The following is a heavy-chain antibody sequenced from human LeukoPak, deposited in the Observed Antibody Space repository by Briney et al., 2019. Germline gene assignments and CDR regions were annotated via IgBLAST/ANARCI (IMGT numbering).Heavy chain of an antibody. CDR2: MYHGGTT. V-gene: IGHV4-30-2*01. D-gene: IGHD3-10*01. J-gene: IGHJ4*02. CDR1: GGSIRSGGYF. Sequence: SETLSLTCIVSGGSIRSGGYFWSWIRQPPGKGLEWIGYMYHGGTTYYNPSLKSRVTISVDRSKNQFSLKLTSVTAADTAVYYCVRNNYYGSGEIDYWGQGTLVTVSS. CDR3: VRNNYYGSGEIDY.